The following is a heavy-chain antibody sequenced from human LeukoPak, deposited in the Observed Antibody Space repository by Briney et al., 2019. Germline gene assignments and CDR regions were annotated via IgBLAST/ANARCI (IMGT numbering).Heavy chain of an antibody. CDR2: VSHDGNNI. V-gene: IGHV3-30*04. CDR1: GFTFSSYA. Sequence: TGGSLRLSCAASGFTFSSYAMHWVRQAPGKGLEWVAIVSHDGNNIHYAESVKGRSTVSRDNSKNRLYLQMDSLRAEDTAIYYCARDRAYYDFWSVYYDYWGQGTQVTVAS. D-gene: IGHD3-3*01. J-gene: IGHJ4*02. CDR3: ARDRAYYDFWSVYYDY.